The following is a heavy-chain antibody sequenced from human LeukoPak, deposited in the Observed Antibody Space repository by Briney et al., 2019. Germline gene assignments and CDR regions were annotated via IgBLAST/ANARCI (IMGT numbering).Heavy chain of an antibody. CDR1: GFSFSNFW. CDR3: AREDTALVIAY. J-gene: IGHJ4*02. Sequence: HPGGSLRLSCAASGFSFSNFWMHWVRQAPGKGLVCVSHISSNGSTTTYADSVKGRFTISRDNSKNTLYLQMNSLRVEDTAVYYCAREDTALVIAYWGQGTLVTVSS. D-gene: IGHD5-18*01. V-gene: IGHV3-74*01. CDR2: ISSNGSTT.